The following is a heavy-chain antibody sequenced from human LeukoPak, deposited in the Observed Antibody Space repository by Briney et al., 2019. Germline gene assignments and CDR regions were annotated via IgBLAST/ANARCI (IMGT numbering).Heavy chain of an antibody. CDR3: ARDRSSGWSSRYFDY. CDR1: GDSISSNSAA. J-gene: IGHJ4*02. Sequence: SQTLSLTCAISGDSISSNSAAWIWITPSPSRGLEWLGRTYYRSKWYNDYAVSVKSRITINPDTYKNQFSLQLNSVTPEDAAVYYCARDRSSGWSSRYFDYWGQGTLVTVSS. CDR2: TYYRSKWYN. V-gene: IGHV6-1*01. D-gene: IGHD6-19*01.